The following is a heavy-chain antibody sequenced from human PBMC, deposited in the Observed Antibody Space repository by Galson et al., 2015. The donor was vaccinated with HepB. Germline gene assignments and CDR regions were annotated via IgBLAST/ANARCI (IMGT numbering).Heavy chain of an antibody. Sequence: SVKVSCKASGGTFSSYAISWVRQAPGQGLEWMGGIIPILGIANYAQKFQGRVTITADKSTSTAYMELSSLRSEDTAVYYCARVGDYIWGSYKYYFDYWGQGTLVTVSS. V-gene: IGHV1-69*10. J-gene: IGHJ4*02. CDR3: ARVGDYIWGSYKYYFDY. CDR2: IIPILGIA. CDR1: GGTFSSYA. D-gene: IGHD3-16*01.